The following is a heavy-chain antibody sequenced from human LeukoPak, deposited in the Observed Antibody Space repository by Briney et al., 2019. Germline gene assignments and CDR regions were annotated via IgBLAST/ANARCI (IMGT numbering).Heavy chain of an antibody. J-gene: IGHJ4*02. CDR2: INHSGST. CDR1: GGSFSGYY. Sequence: SETLSLTCAVYGGSFSGYYWSWIRQPPGKGLEWIGEINHSGSTNYNPSLKSRVTISVDTSKNKFSLKLSSVTAADTAVYYCARRQWLRLLDYWGQGTLVTVSS. D-gene: IGHD5-12*01. V-gene: IGHV4-34*01. CDR3: ARRQWLRLLDY.